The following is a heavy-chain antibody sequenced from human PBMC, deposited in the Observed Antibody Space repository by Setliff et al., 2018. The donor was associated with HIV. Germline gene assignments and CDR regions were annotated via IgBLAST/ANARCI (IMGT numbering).Heavy chain of an antibody. CDR1: GYSFTNYW. J-gene: IGHJ4*02. CDR3: ARQPRGYRYGDGGYLDF. Sequence: PGESLKISCKGSGYSFTNYWINWVRQMPGKGLEWMGRIDPSDFYIKYSPSFQGHVTISADRSITTAYLQWSSLRASDTAPYYCARQPRGYRYGDGGYLDFWGQGTPVTVSS. V-gene: IGHV5-10-1*01. D-gene: IGHD5-18*01. CDR2: IDPSDFYI.